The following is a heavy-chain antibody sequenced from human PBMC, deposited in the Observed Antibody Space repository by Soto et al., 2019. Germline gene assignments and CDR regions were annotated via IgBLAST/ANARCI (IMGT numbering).Heavy chain of an antibody. CDR1: GFSVSTIY. Sequence: PGGSLRLACAASGFSVSTIYMSWVRQAPGKGLEWVSVIYVGGSTYYADSVKGRFTISKDSSKNTLYLQMSSLKVEDTAVYYCARGLNDYDSGGYHYEAFDLWGQRTPVTVSS. J-gene: IGHJ4*02. D-gene: IGHD3-22*01. V-gene: IGHV3-53*01. CDR3: ARGLNDYDSGGYHYEAFDL. CDR2: IYVGGST.